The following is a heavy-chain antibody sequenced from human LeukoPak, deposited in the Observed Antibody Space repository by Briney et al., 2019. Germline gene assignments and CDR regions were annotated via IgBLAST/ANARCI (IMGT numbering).Heavy chain of an antibody. CDR3: AGTSYYDFWSGYYPNAFDI. V-gene: IGHV1-18*01. D-gene: IGHD3-3*01. CDR1: GYIFNRQG. J-gene: IGHJ3*02. CDR2: ISAYNGNT. Sequence: ASVKVSCKASGYIFNRQGMNWVRQAPGQGLEWMGWISAYNGNTNYAQKLQGRVTMTTDTSTSTAYMELRSLRSDDTAVYYCAGTSYYDFWSGYYPNAFDIWGQGTMVTVSS.